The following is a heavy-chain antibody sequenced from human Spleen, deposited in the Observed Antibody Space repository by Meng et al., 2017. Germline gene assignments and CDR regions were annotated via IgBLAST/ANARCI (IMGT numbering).Heavy chain of an antibody. V-gene: IGHV3-23*01. CDR1: GFTFSAYA. D-gene: IGHD5-24*01. Sequence: GESLKISCAASGFTFSAYAMSWVRQAPGKGLEWVSHISSAGGSTYYADSVRGRFTISRDNSKNILDLEMSSLRAEDTAVYYCAKDRGVLWEMATIREPQNFDFWGQGTLVTVSS. CDR2: ISSAGGST. CDR3: AKDRGVLWEMATIREPQNFDF. J-gene: IGHJ4*02.